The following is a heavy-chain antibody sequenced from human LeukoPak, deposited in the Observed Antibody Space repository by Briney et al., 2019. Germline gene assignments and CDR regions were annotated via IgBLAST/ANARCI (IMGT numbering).Heavy chain of an antibody. CDR2: IYPGDSDT. CDR1: GYSFTSYW. CDR3: ARQVSSSAIDY. J-gene: IGHJ4*02. D-gene: IGHD6-13*01. Sequence: GESLKISRKGAGYSFTSYWIGWVRQMPGKGLEWMGIIYPGDSDTRYSPSFQGQVTISADKSISTAYLQWSSLKASDTAMYYCARQVSSSAIDYWGQGTLVTVSS. V-gene: IGHV5-51*01.